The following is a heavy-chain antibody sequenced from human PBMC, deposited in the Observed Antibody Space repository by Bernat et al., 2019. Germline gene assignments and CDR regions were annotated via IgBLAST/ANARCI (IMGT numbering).Heavy chain of an antibody. CDR2: ISSSSSYI. D-gene: IGHD3-16*01. CDR3: ASLRETSLFDI. J-gene: IGHJ3*02. CDR1: GFTFSSYS. V-gene: IGHV3-21*01. Sequence: EVQLVESGGGLVKPGGSLRLSCAASGFTFSSYSMNWVRQAPGKGLEWVSSISSSSSYIYYADSVKGRFTISRDNAKNSLYLQMNSLRAEDTAVYYCASLRETSLFDILGQGTMVTVSS.